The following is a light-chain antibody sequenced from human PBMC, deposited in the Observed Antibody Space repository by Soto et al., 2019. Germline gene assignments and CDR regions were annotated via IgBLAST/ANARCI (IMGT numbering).Light chain of an antibody. CDR2: GAS. J-gene: IGKJ1*01. V-gene: IGKV3-20*01. CDR1: QSVSSSY. Sequence: EIVLTQSPGTLSLSPGERATLSCRASQSVSSSYLAWDQQKPGQAPRLLIYGASSRATGIPDRFSGSGSGTYFTLTISKLEPEDFAVYDCQQYCSSPPWTFGQGTKVEIK. CDR3: QQYCSSPPWT.